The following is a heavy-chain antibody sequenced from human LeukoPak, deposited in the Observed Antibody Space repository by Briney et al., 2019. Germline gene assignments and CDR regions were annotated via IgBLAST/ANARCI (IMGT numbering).Heavy chain of an antibody. CDR3: ARDTGDIAY. V-gene: IGHV3-7*01. Sequence: GGSLRLSCAASGFTFSNYWMSWVRQAPGKGLEWVANIKQDGYEKYYVDSVKGRFTISRDNAKNSLYLQMNSLRAEDTAVYYCARDTGDIAYWGQGTLVTVSP. CDR2: IKQDGYEK. D-gene: IGHD7-27*01. CDR1: GFTFSNYW. J-gene: IGHJ4*02.